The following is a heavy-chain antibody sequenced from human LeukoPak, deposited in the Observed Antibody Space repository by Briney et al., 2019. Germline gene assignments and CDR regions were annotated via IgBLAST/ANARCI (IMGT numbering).Heavy chain of an antibody. J-gene: IGHJ4*02. V-gene: IGHV3-30-3*01. Sequence: PGGSLRLSCAASGFTFSSYAMHWVRQAPGKGLEWVAVISYDGSNKYYADSVKGRFTISRDNSKNTLYLQMNSLRAEDTAVYYCASAEWIQLWLRFDYWGQGTLVTVPS. CDR1: GFTFSSYA. D-gene: IGHD5-18*01. CDR2: ISYDGSNK. CDR3: ASAEWIQLWLRFDY.